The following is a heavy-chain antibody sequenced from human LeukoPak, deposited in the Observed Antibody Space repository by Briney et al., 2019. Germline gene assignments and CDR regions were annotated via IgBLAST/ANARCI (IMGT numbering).Heavy chain of an antibody. J-gene: IGHJ4*02. D-gene: IGHD3-22*01. Sequence: PGGSLRLSCAASGFTFHNYSMSWVRQAPGKGLEWVSSISGSSSYIYYADSLKGRFTISRDNAKNSPYLQLNSLRAEDTAVYYCARGIFYDNSGYPYYFDSWGQGTLVTVSS. CDR1: GFTFHNYS. CDR2: ISGSSSYI. V-gene: IGHV3-21*01. CDR3: ARGIFYDNSGYPYYFDS.